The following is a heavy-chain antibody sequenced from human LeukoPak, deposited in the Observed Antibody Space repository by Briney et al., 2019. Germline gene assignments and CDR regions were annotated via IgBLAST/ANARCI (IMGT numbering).Heavy chain of an antibody. CDR3: ARVAEAAAFDS. D-gene: IGHD6-13*01. CDR2: ISGNNRYI. CDR1: ELPFQYYS. Sequence: GGPLSLSCSPCELPFQYYSMTWLRQAPGKGREWVSSISGNNRYIHYADSMRGRFTISRDNAQNSLYLQMNSLKPEDTAVYYCARVAEAAAFDSWGQGTLVTVSS. V-gene: IGHV3-21*06. J-gene: IGHJ4*02.